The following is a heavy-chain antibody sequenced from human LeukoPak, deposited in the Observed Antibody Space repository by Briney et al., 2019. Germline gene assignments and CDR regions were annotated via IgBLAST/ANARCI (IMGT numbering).Heavy chain of an antibody. J-gene: IGHJ4*02. CDR3: ASEDFWSGYYTVDY. D-gene: IGHD3-3*01. V-gene: IGHV3-30-3*01. CDR2: ISYDGSNK. CDR1: GFTFSSYA. Sequence: GGSLRLSCAASGFTFSSYAMHWVRQAPGKGLEWVAVISYDGSNKYYADSVKGRFTISRDNSKNTLYLQMNSLRAEDTAVYYRASEDFWSGYYTVDYWGQGTLVTVSS.